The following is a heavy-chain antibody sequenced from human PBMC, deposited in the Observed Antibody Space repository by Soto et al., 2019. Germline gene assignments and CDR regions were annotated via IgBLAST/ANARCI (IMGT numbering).Heavy chain of an antibody. J-gene: IGHJ4*02. D-gene: IGHD2-21*02. CDR2: INAGNGNT. V-gene: IGHV1-3*01. Sequence: ASVKVSCKASGYTFTSYAMHWVRQAPGQRLEWMGWINAGNGNTKYSQKFQGRVTITGGTSASTAYMELSSLRSEDTAVYYCARSIVVVTALDYWGQGTLVTVSS. CDR1: GYTFTSYA. CDR3: ARSIVVVTALDY.